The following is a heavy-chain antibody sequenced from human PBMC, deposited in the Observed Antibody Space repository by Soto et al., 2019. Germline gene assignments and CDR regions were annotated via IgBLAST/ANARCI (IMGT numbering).Heavy chain of an antibody. CDR1: GGSFSGYY. Sequence: PSETLSLTCAAYGGSFSGYYWSWIRQPPGKGLEWIGEINHSGSTNYNPSLKSRLTISVDRSKSQFSLNLSSVTAADTAVYYCARRDRSGYSYWLDTWGQGTLVTVSS. CDR3: ARRDRSGYSYWLDT. D-gene: IGHD3-22*01. V-gene: IGHV4-34*09. CDR2: INHSGST. J-gene: IGHJ5*02.